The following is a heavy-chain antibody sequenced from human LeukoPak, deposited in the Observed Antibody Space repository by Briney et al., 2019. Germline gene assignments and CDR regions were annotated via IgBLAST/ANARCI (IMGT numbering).Heavy chain of an antibody. Sequence: GGSLRLSCAASGFTFSSYSMNWVRQAPGKGLEWVSSISSSSSYIYYADSVKGRSTISRDNAKNSLYLQMNSLRAEDTAVYYCARAAPNYGGNSWFDYWGQGTLVTVSS. D-gene: IGHD4-23*01. CDR3: ARAAPNYGGNSWFDY. CDR1: GFTFSSYS. V-gene: IGHV3-21*01. J-gene: IGHJ4*02. CDR2: ISSSSSYI.